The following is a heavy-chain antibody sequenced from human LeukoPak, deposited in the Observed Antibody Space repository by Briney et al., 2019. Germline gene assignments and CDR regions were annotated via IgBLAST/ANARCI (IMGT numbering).Heavy chain of an antibody. Sequence: PSETLSLTCTVSGGSISSGDYYWSWIRQPPGKGLEWIGYIHYSGSTYYNPSLKSRVTISVDTSKNQFSLKLSSVTAADTAVYYCARDVGSSGWYGGFTVAWGQGTLVTVSS. D-gene: IGHD6-19*01. V-gene: IGHV4-30-4*08. CDR3: ARDVGSSGWYGGFTVA. J-gene: IGHJ5*02. CDR2: IHYSGST. CDR1: GGSISSGDYY.